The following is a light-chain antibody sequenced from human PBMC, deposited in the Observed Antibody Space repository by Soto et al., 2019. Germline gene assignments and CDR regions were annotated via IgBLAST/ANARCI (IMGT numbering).Light chain of an antibody. Sequence: SYELTQPPSVSVAPGQTARITCGGSHIGSKSVNWYQQRPGQAPVLVVYDDSDRPSGIPERFSGSNSGNTATLTISRVEAGDEADYYCQVWDSGSDPVFGTGTKVTVL. V-gene: IGLV3-21*02. CDR1: HIGSKS. J-gene: IGLJ1*01. CDR3: QVWDSGSDPV. CDR2: DDS.